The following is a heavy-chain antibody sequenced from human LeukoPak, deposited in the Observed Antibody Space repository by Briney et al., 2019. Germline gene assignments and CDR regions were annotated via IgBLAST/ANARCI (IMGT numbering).Heavy chain of an antibody. Sequence: PGGSLRLSCAASGFTFSSYEMNWVRQAPGKGLEWVSSITSTTTYTYYADSVKGRFTISGDNAKNSLFLQMNSLRAEDTAVYYCVRCTFVLHKRCSAFDVWGQGTMVTVSA. CDR3: VRCTFVLHKRCSAFDV. CDR1: GFTFSSYE. V-gene: IGHV3-21*01. D-gene: IGHD1-1*01. J-gene: IGHJ3*01. CDR2: ITSTTTYT.